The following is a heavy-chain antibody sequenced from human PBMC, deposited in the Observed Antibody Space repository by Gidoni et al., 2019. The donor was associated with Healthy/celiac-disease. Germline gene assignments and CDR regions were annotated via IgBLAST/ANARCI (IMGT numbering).Heavy chain of an antibody. CDR2: ISGSGGST. CDR3: AKDWSKIVGANAPVDY. J-gene: IGHJ4*02. V-gene: IGHV3-23*01. Sequence: EVQLLESGGGLVQPVGSLRLSCAAWGFTFRSYAMSWVRQAPGKGLEWVSVISGSGGSTYYADSVKGRFTISRDNSKNTLYLQMNSLRAEDTAVYYCAKDWSKIVGANAPVDYWGQGTLVTVSS. CDR1: GFTFRSYA. D-gene: IGHD1-26*01.